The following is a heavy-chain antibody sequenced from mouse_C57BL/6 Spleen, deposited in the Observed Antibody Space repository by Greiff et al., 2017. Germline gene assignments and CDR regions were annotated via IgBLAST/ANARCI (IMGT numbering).Heavy chain of an antibody. J-gene: IGHJ3*01. CDR1: GFTFSDYY. CDR3: ATYYSNS. V-gene: IGHV5-12*01. CDR2: ISNGGGST. D-gene: IGHD2-5*01. Sequence: EVQRVESGGGLVQPGGSLKLSCAASGFTFSDYYMYWVRQTPEKRLEWVAYISNGGGSTYYPDTLKGRCTISRDNAKNTLYMQMSRLKSEDTAMYYCATYYSNSWGQGTLVTVSA.